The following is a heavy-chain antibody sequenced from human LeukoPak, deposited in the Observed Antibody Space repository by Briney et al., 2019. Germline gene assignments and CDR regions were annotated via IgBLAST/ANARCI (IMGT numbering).Heavy chain of an antibody. Sequence: SQTLSLTCTVSGGSISSGSYYWSWIRQPAGKGLEWIGRIYTSGSTNYNPSLKSRVNISVDTSKNQFSLKLSSVTAADTAVYYCARDSYCGGDCYYSYWGQGTLVTVSS. J-gene: IGHJ4*02. V-gene: IGHV4-61*02. CDR3: ARDSYCGGDCYYSY. CDR1: GGSISSGSYY. CDR2: IYTSGST. D-gene: IGHD2-21*01.